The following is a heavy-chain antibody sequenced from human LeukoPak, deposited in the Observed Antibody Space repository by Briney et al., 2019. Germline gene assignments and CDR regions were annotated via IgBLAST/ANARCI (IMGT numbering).Heavy chain of an antibody. J-gene: IGHJ4*02. D-gene: IGHD1-26*01. Sequence: GASVKVSCKVSGYTLTELSMHWVRQAPGKGLEWMGGFDPEDGETIYAQKFQGRVTMTEDTSTDTAYMELSSLRSEDTAVYYCATDRDRGSYYLFDYWGQGTLVTVSS. V-gene: IGHV1-24*01. CDR3: ATDRDRGSYYLFDY. CDR1: GYTLTELS. CDR2: FDPEDGET.